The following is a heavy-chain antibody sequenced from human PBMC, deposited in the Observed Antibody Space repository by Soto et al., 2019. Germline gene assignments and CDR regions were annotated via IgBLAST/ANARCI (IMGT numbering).Heavy chain of an antibody. D-gene: IGHD2-15*01. CDR3: AREGAHYTPLDH. CDR2: INVGNGNT. V-gene: IGHV1-3*01. Sequence: ASVKVSCKASGYTFTDYAIHWVRQAPGQGLEWMGWINVGNGNTGHSRKFQGRVTNARDMSASTAYIEVTSLTSEDTAIYYCAREGAHYTPLDHWGQGTLVTVSS. J-gene: IGHJ4*02. CDR1: GYTFTDYA.